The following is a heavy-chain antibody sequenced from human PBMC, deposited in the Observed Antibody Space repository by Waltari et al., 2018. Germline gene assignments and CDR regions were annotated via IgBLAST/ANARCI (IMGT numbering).Heavy chain of an antibody. CDR1: GYTFTDYY. CDR3: ATLGPYGDRSEAYAFDI. V-gene: IGHV1-69-2*01. CDR2: VDPEDGET. Sequence: EVQLVQSGAEVKKPGATVKISCKVSGYTFTDYYMHWVQQAPGKGLEWMGLVDPEDGETIYAEKFPGRVTITADTSTDTAYMELSSLRSEDTAVYYCATLGPYGDRSEAYAFDIWGQGTMVTVSS. J-gene: IGHJ3*02. D-gene: IGHD4-17*01.